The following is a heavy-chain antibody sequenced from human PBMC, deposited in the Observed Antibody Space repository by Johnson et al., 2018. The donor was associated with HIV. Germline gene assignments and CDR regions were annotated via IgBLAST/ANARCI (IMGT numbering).Heavy chain of an antibody. Sequence: QVQLVESGGGVVQPGRSLRLSCAASGFTFSSYDMHWVRQAPGKGLEWVAVISYDGSNKYYADSVKGRFTISRDNSKNTLYLQMNSLRAEDTALYYCAKDEEGELELPDAFDIWGQGTMVTVSS. V-gene: IGHV3-30*14. CDR2: ISYDGSNK. CDR1: GFTFSSYD. CDR3: AKDEEGELELPDAFDI. J-gene: IGHJ3*02. D-gene: IGHD1-7*01.